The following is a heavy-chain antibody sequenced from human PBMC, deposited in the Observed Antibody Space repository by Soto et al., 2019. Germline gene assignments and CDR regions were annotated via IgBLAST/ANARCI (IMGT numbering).Heavy chain of an antibody. CDR3: ARDGDWGAFDI. V-gene: IGHV3-33*01. Sequence: QVQLVESGGGVVQPGRSLRLSCAASGFTFSSYGMHWVRQAPGKGLEWVAVIWYDGSNKYYADSVKGRFTISRDNSKNTLYLQMNSLRAEDTAVYYCARDGDWGAFDIWGQGTMVTVSS. CDR2: IWYDGSNK. D-gene: IGHD7-27*01. CDR1: GFTFSSYG. J-gene: IGHJ3*02.